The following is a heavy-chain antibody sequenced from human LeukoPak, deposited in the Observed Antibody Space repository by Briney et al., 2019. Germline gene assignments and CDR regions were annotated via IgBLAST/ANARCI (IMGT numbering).Heavy chain of an antibody. CDR3: AREGGDTAMVQGAFDI. CDR1: GGSISSGDYY. D-gene: IGHD5-18*01. CDR2: IYYSGST. V-gene: IGHV4-30-4*08. J-gene: IGHJ3*02. Sequence: SETLSLTCTVPGGSISSGDYYWSWIRQPPGKGLEWIGYIYYSGSTYYHPSLESRVTISVDTSKNQFFLKLSSVTAADTAVYYCAREGGDTAMVQGAFDIWGQGTMVTVSS.